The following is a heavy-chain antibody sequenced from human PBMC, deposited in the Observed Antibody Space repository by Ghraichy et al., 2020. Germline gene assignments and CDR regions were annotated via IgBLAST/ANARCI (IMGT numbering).Heavy chain of an antibody. CDR3: ARDRCIAAAGPNCKFDY. D-gene: IGHD6-13*01. J-gene: IGHJ4*02. Sequence: GGSLRLSCAASGFTFSSYAMHWVRQAPGKGLEWVAVISYDGSNKYYADSVKGRFTISRDNSKNTLYLQMNSLRAEDTAVYYCARDRCIAAAGPNCKFDYWGQGTLVTVSS. CDR1: GFTFSSYA. CDR2: ISYDGSNK. V-gene: IGHV3-30-3*01.